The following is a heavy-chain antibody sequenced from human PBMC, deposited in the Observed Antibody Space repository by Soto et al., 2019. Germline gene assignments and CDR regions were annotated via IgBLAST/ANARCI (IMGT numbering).Heavy chain of an antibody. D-gene: IGHD2-8*01. V-gene: IGHV1-24*01. CDR3: ATPRRYCTNGVCPYYYYYGMDV. J-gene: IGHJ6*02. CDR2: FDPEDGET. CDR1: GYTLTELS. Sequence: ASVKVSCKVSGYTLTELSMHWVRQAPGKGLEWMGGFDPEDGETIYAQKFQGRVTMTEDTSTDTAYMELSSLRSEDTAVYYCATPRRYCTNGVCPYYYYYGMDVWGQGTTVTVSS.